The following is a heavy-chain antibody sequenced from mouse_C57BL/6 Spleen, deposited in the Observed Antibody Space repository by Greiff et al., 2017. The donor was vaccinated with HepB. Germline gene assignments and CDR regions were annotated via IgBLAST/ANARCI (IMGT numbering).Heavy chain of an antibody. CDR1: GYAFSSSW. CDR2: IYPGDGDT. Sequence: QVQLKQSGPELVKPGASVKISCKASGYAFSSSWMNWVKQRPGKGLEWIGRIYPGDGDTNYNGKFKGKATLTADKSSSTAYMQLSSLTSEDSAVYFCARLDYSNYGGVYWCQGTTLTVSS. D-gene: IGHD2-5*01. J-gene: IGHJ2*01. V-gene: IGHV1-82*01. CDR3: ARLDYSNYGGVY.